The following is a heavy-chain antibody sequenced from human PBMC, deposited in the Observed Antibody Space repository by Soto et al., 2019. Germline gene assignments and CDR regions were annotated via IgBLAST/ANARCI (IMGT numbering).Heavy chain of an antibody. CDR2: IIPIFGTA. CDR3: ARRSRPYYYDRSGYYSTYYYYGMDV. CDR1: GGTFSSYA. J-gene: IGHJ6*02. Sequence: SVKVSCKASGGTFSSYAISWVRQAPGQGLEWMGGIIPIFGTANYAQKFQGRVTITADESTSTAYMELSSLRSEDTAVYYCARRSRPYYYDRSGYYSTYYYYGMDVWGQGTTVTVSS. D-gene: IGHD3-22*01. V-gene: IGHV1-69*13.